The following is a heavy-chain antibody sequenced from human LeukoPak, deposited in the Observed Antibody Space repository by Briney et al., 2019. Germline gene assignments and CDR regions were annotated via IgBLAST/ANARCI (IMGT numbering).Heavy chain of an antibody. CDR1: GYTFTSSA. J-gene: IGHJ4*02. D-gene: IGHD6-19*01. V-gene: IGHV7-4-1*02. Sequence: ASVKVSCKASGYTFTSSALNWVRQAPGQGLEWMGWINTNTGNPTYAQGFTGRFVFSLDTSVSTAYLHISSLEAEDTAIYYCATDLKKGDSGCFDYWGQGTLVTASS. CDR3: ATDLKKGDSGCFDY. CDR2: INTNTGNP.